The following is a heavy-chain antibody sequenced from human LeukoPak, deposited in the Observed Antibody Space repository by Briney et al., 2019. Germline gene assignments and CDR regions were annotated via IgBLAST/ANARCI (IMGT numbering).Heavy chain of an antibody. J-gene: IGHJ6*02. CDR2: INHSGST. D-gene: IGHD2-15*01. CDR3: ARGRNPRTAGYCSGGSCYRIGMDV. CDR1: GGSFSGYY. V-gene: IGHV4-34*01. Sequence: SETLSLTCAVYGGSFSGYYWSWIRQPPGKGLEWIGEINHSGSTNYNPSLKSRVTISVDTSKSQFSLKLSSVTAADTAVYYCARGRNPRTAGYCSGGSCYRIGMDVWGQGTTVTVSS.